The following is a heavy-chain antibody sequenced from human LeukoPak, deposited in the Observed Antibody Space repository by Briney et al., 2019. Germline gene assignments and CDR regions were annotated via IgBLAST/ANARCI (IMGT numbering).Heavy chain of an antibody. J-gene: IGHJ4*02. CDR2: ISGSGGST. D-gene: IGHD5-12*01. V-gene: IGHV3-23*01. CDR3: ARGGDIVATIPFPFDY. Sequence: PGGTLRLSCAASGFTFSSYAMSWVCHAPGKGLEWVSAISGSGGSTYYADSVKGRFTISRDNSKNTLYLQMNSLRAEDTAVYYCARGGDIVATIPFPFDYWGQGTLVTVSS. CDR1: GFTFSSYA.